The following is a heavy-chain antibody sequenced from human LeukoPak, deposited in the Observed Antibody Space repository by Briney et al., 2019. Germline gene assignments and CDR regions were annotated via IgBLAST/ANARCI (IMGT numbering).Heavy chain of an antibody. D-gene: IGHD6-6*01. Sequence: GGSLRLSCAASGFTFSSYAMSWVRQAPGKGLEWVSAISGSGGSTYYADSVKGRFTISRDNSKNTLYLQMNSLRAEDTAIYYCSKDLRVYSSSPRNAFDIWGQGTTVTVSS. CDR1: GFTFSSYA. CDR2: ISGSGGST. V-gene: IGHV3-23*01. CDR3: SKDLRVYSSSPRNAFDI. J-gene: IGHJ3*02.